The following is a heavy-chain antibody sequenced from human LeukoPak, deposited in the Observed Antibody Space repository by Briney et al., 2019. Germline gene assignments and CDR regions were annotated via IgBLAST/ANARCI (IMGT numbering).Heavy chain of an antibody. Sequence: GGSLRLSCAASGFTFSSYAMHWVRQAPGNGLEYVSAISSNGGSTYYANSVKGRFTISRDNSKNTLYLQMGSLRAEDMAVYYCARAQSLRALDIWGQGTMVTVSS. J-gene: IGHJ3*02. CDR1: GFTFSSYA. CDR2: ISSNGGST. V-gene: IGHV3-64*01. CDR3: ARAQSLRALDI.